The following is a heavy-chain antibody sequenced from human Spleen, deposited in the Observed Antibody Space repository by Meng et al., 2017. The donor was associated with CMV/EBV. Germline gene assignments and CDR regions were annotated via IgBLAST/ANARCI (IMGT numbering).Heavy chain of an antibody. V-gene: IGHV3-30*02. CDR2: IRYDGSNK. CDR1: GFTFSSHG. CDR3: AKDVGATTADYFDY. D-gene: IGHD1-26*01. J-gene: IGHJ4*02. Sequence: GESLKISCAASGFTFSSHGMHWVRQAPGKGLEWVAFIRYDGSNKYYADSVKGRFTISRDNSKNTLYLQMNSLRAEDTAVYYCAKDVGATTADYFDYWGQGTLVTVSS.